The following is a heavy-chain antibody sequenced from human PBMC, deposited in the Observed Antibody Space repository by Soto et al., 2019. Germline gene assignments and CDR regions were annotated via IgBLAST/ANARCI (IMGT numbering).Heavy chain of an antibody. CDR3: ARGGRGGVYGMDV. CDR2: ISSSGSTI. J-gene: IGHJ6*02. CDR1: GFTFSSYE. Sequence: EVQLVESGGGLVQPGGSLRLSCAASGFTFSSYEMNWVRQAPGKGLEWVSYISSSGSTIYYADSVKGRFTISRDNAKNSLYLQMNSVRAEDTAVYYCARGGRGGVYGMDVWGQGTTVTVSS. V-gene: IGHV3-48*03. D-gene: IGHD3-10*01.